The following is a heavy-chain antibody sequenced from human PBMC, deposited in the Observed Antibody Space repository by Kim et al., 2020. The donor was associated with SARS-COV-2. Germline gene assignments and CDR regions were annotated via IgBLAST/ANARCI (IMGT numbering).Heavy chain of an antibody. V-gene: IGHV4-39*01. Sequence: KSRVTISVDTSKNQFSLKLSSVTAADTAVYYCARHHQDPYSGSYSARFDPWGQGTLVTVST. D-gene: IGHD1-26*01. CDR3: ARHHQDPYSGSYSARFDP. J-gene: IGHJ5*02.